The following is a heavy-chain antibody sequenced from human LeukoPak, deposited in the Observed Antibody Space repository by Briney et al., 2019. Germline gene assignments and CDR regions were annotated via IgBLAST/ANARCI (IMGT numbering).Heavy chain of an antibody. CDR3: ASSLVDTATDDAFDI. Sequence: SETLSLTCTVSGGSISSYYWSWIRQPPGKGLEWIGYIFYTGSTYYNPSLKSRVTISVDTSKNQFSLKLSSVTAADTAVYYCASSLVDTATDDAFDIWGQGTMVTVSS. J-gene: IGHJ3*02. CDR2: IFYTGST. V-gene: IGHV4-59*08. CDR1: GGSISSYY. D-gene: IGHD5-18*01.